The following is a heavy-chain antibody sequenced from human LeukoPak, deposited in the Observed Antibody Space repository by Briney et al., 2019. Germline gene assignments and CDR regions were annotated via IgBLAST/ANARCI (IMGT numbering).Heavy chain of an antibody. Sequence: SETLSLTCTVSGDSISSYYWSWIRQPPGKGLEWIGCIYYSGNTNYNPSLKSRVTISIDTSKNQFSLKLSSVSAADTAVYYCARGYTVTTPFDYWGQGTLVTVS. J-gene: IGHJ4*02. V-gene: IGHV4-59*12. CDR1: GDSISSYY. CDR3: ARGYTVTTPFDY. D-gene: IGHD4-17*01. CDR2: IYYSGNT.